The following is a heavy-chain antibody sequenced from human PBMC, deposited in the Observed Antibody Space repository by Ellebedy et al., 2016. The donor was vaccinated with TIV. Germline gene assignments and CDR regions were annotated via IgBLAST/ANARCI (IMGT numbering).Heavy chain of an antibody. J-gene: IGHJ5*02. CDR2: INSDGSST. CDR1: GFTFSSYW. D-gene: IGHD6-13*01. V-gene: IGHV3-74*01. CDR3: ARVVIAAASRWFDP. Sequence: PGGSLRLSCAASGFTFSSYWMHWVRQAPGKGLVWVSRINSDGSSTSYADSVKGRFTIARDNAKNTLYLQMNSLRAEDTAVYYCARVVIAAASRWFDPWGQGTLVTVSS.